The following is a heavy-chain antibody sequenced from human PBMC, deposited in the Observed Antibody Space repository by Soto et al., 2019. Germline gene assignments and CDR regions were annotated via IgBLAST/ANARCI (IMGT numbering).Heavy chain of an antibody. CDR2: ISRDGSEK. CDR3: ARGNLSGDFDP. J-gene: IGHJ5*02. V-gene: IGHV3-30*03. Sequence: QIQLVESGGDVVGPGRSLRLSCAASGFSFGFFGMHWVRQAPGKGLEWVAFISRDGSEKYYADSVQGRFTIAKDFSRKSMYLEMNTLTDEDTALYYCARGNLSGDFDPWGQGTLVIVSS. CDR1: GFSFGFFG. D-gene: IGHD6-25*01.